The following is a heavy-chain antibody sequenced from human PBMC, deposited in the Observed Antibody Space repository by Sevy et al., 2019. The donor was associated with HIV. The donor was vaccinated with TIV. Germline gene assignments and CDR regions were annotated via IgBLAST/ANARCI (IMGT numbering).Heavy chain of an antibody. V-gene: IGHV3-66*02. D-gene: IGHD6-19*01. CDR2: IYSGGST. Sequence: GSLRLSCAASGFTVSSNYMSWVRQAPGKGLEWVSVIYSGGSTYYADSVKGRFTISRDNSKNTLYLQMNSLRAEDTAVYYCASESIAVAGTDAFDIWGQGTMVTVSS. J-gene: IGHJ3*02. CDR3: ASESIAVAGTDAFDI. CDR1: GFTVSSNY.